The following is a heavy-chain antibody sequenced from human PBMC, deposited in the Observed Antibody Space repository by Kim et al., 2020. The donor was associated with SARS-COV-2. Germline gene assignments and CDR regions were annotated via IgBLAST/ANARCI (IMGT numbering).Heavy chain of an antibody. CDR2: IYYSGST. CDR1: GGSISSSSYY. CDR3: ARHSLRFLEWANWFDP. D-gene: IGHD3-3*01. V-gene: IGHV4-39*01. J-gene: IGHJ5*02. Sequence: SETLSLTCTVSGGSISSSSYYWGWIRQPPGKGLELIGSIYYSGSTYYNPSLKSRVTISVDTSKNQFSLKLSSVTAADTAVYYCARHSLRFLEWANWFDPWGQGTLVTVSS.